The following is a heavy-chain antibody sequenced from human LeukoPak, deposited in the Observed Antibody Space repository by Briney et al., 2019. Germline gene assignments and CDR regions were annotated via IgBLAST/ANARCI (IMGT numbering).Heavy chain of an antibody. V-gene: IGHV3-23*01. CDR2: ISGSGSST. J-gene: IGHJ4*02. Sequence: GGSLRLSCAASGFTFSSYAMSWVRQAPGKGLEWVSTISGSGSSTYYADSVKGRFTISRDNSKNTLYLQMNSLSAEDTAVYYCAKLSGYYLGYFDYWGQGTLVTVSS. D-gene: IGHD3-22*01. CDR1: GFTFSSYA. CDR3: AKLSGYYLGYFDY.